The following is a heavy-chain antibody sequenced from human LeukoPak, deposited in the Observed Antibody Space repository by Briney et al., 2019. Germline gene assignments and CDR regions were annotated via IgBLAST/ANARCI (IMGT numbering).Heavy chain of an antibody. J-gene: IGHJ6*03. Sequence: ASVKVSCTASGYTFTSYDINCVRQATGQGLEWMGWMNPNSGNTGYAQKFQGRVTMTRNTSISTAYMELSSLRSEDTAVYYCARGAGYCSSTSCYGSYYYIDVWGKGTTVTVSS. CDR2: MNPNSGNT. V-gene: IGHV1-8*01. CDR3: ARGAGYCSSTSCYGSYYYIDV. D-gene: IGHD2-2*01. CDR1: GYTFTSYD.